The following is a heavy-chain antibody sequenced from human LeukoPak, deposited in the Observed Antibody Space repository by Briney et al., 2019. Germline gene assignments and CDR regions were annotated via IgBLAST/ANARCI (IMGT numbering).Heavy chain of an antibody. CDR2: INPNSGGT. D-gene: IGHD6-13*01. CDR3: AREGGKYSSSVQHGFDP. J-gene: IGHJ5*02. V-gene: IGHV1-2*02. Sequence: GASVKVSCKASGYTFTGYYMHWVRQAPGQGLEWMGGINPNSGGTNYAQKFQGRVTMTRDTSISTAYMELSRLRSDDTAVYYCAREGGKYSSSVQHGFDPWGQGTLVTVSS. CDR1: GYTFTGYY.